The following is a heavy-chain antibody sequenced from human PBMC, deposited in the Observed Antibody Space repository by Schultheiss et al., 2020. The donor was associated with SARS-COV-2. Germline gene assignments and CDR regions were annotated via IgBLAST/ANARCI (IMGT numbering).Heavy chain of an antibody. CDR2: INPNSGGT. V-gene: IGHV1-2*06. J-gene: IGHJ3*02. Sequence: ASVKVSCKASGYTFTGYYMHWVRQAPGQGLEWMGRINPNSGGTNYAQKFQGRVTMTRDTSISTAYMELSRLRSDDTAVYYCARHYYDSSGPSDAFDIWGQGTMVTVSS. CDR1: GYTFTGYY. CDR3: ARHYYDSSGPSDAFDI. D-gene: IGHD3-22*01.